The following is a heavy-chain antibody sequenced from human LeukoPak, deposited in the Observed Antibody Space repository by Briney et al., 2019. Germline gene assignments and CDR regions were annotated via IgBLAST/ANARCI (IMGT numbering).Heavy chain of an antibody. J-gene: IGHJ4*02. V-gene: IGHV4-59*01. CDR3: ARGPNYYSSGSFDY. CDR2: IYYSGST. D-gene: IGHD3-10*01. Sequence: SETLSLTCTVSGGSISGYYWSWVRQPPGKGLEWIGYIYYSGSTSYNPSLKSRVTILVDTSKNQFSLRLSSVTAADTAVYYCARGPNYYSSGSFDYWGQGTLVTVSS. CDR1: GGSISGYY.